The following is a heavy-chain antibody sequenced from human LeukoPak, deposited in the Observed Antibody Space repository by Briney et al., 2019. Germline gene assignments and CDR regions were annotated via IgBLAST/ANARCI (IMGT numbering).Heavy chain of an antibody. CDR3: ARGVTSSSWYLGERYFDC. CDR2: ISAYNGNT. Sequence: AAVKVSCKAPGYTFTSYVISWVRQAPGQGLEWMGWISAYNGNTNYAQKLQGTVTMSTDTSTSTAYLELRSLRSDHTAVYYCARGVTSSSWYLGERYFDCWGPGTLVTVSS. J-gene: IGHJ4*02. CDR1: GYTFTSYV. V-gene: IGHV1-18*04. D-gene: IGHD6-13*01.